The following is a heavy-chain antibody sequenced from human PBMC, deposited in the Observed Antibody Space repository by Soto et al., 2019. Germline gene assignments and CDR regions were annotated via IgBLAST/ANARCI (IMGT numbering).Heavy chain of an antibody. CDR3: ARDYGVVRGVITSNWFDP. J-gene: IGHJ5*02. D-gene: IGHD3-10*01. Sequence: ASVKVSCKASGYTFTSYAMHWVRQAPGQRLEWMGWINAGNGNTKYSQKFQGRVTITRDTSASTAYMELSSLRSEDTAVYYCARDYGVVRGVITSNWFDPWGQGTLVTVSS. CDR1: GYTFTSYA. V-gene: IGHV1-3*01. CDR2: INAGNGNT.